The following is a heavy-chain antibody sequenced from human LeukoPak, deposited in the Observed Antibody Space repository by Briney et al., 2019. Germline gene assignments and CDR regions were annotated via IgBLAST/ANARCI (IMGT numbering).Heavy chain of an antibody. CDR1: GGSISSGGYY. D-gene: IGHD3-3*01. CDR3: ARAARQSGYYTEFDY. CDR2: IYYSGST. V-gene: IGHV4-31*03. Sequence: SQTLSLTCTVSGGSISSGGYYWSWIRQHPGEGLEWIGYIYYSGSTYYNPSLKSRVTISVDTSKNQFSLKLSSVTAADTAVYYCARAARQSGYYTEFDYWGQGTLVTVSS. J-gene: IGHJ4*02.